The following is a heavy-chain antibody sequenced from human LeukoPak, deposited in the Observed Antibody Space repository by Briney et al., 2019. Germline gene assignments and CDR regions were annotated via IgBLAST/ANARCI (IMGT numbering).Heavy chain of an antibody. CDR1: GFTFSNAW. V-gene: IGHV3-15*05. CDR3: AKEHDFWSGYGSPSHFDY. Sequence: GGSLRLSCEASGFTFSNAWMSWVRQAPGKGLEWVGRIKSKTDGGTTDYAAPVKGRFTISRDDSKNTLYLQMNSLRAEDTALYYCAKEHDFWSGYGSPSHFDYWGQGTLVTVSS. D-gene: IGHD3-3*01. J-gene: IGHJ4*02. CDR2: IKSKTDGGTT.